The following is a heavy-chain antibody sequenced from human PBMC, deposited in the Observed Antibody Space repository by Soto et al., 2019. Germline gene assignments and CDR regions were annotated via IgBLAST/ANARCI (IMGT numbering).Heavy chain of an antibody. CDR3: AKDLLQKRTTVSYMDV. CDR2: ISAYNSNK. Sequence: ASVKVSCKASGYTFNIYGISWVRQAPGQGLEWMGWISAYNSNKNYAQNLQGRVTMTTDTSTNTAYMELRSLKSDDTAVYYCAKDLLQKRTTVSYMDVWGKGTTVTVSS. J-gene: IGHJ6*03. V-gene: IGHV1-18*01. D-gene: IGHD4-17*01. CDR1: GYTFNIYG.